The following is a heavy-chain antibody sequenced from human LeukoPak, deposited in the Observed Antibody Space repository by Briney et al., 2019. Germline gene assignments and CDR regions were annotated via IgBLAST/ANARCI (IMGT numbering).Heavy chain of an antibody. CDR3: AKDFSPVYYYGSGSYYMDV. J-gene: IGHJ6*03. V-gene: IGHV3-33*06. CDR1: GFTFNSYG. CDR2: IWYDGSNK. Sequence: GGSLRLSCAASGFTFNSYGMHWVRQAPGKGLEWVAVIWYDGSNKYYADSVKGRFTISRDNSKNTLYLQMNSLRAEDTAVYYCAKDFSPVYYYGSGSYYMDVWGKGTTVTVSS. D-gene: IGHD3-10*01.